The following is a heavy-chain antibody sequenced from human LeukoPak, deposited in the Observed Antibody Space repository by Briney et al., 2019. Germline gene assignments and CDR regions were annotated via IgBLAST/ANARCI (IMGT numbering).Heavy chain of an antibody. CDR2: IKQGGSEK. CDR1: GFTFNNYW. V-gene: IGHV3-7*01. CDR3: TRVRYYEDV. J-gene: IGHJ6*02. D-gene: IGHD3-3*01. Sequence: GGSLRLSCTASGFTFNNYWMSCVPQASGGGLEWVANIKQGGSEKYYVHSLRVRFTISRDNAKNSLFLQMNTLRAEDTAVYYCTRVRYYEDVWGQGTTVTVSS.